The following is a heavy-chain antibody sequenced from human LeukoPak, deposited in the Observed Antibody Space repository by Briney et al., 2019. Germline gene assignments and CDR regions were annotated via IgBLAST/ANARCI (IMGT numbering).Heavy chain of an antibody. D-gene: IGHD3-10*01. CDR1: GFTFSSYA. V-gene: IGHV3-30-3*01. Sequence: PGGSLRLSCAASGFTFSSYAMHWVRQAPGKGLEWVAVISYDGSNKFYADSVKGRFTISRDNSKNTLYLQMNSLRIEDTAVYYCARGSVAFGELNYWGQGTLVTVSS. CDR2: ISYDGSNK. CDR3: ARGSVAFGELNY. J-gene: IGHJ4*02.